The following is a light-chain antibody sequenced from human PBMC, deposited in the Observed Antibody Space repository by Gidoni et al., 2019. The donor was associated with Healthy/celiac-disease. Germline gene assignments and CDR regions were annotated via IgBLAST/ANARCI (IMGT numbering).Light chain of an antibody. J-gene: IGKJ1*01. Sequence: DIQMTQSPSSLSASVGDRVTITCRASQSISSYLNWSQQKPGKAPKRLIYAASSLQSGVPSRFSGSGSGTDFTLTISSLQPEEFATYYCQQSYSTPRTFXXXTKVEIK. CDR1: QSISSY. V-gene: IGKV1-39*01. CDR3: QQSYSTPRT. CDR2: AAS.